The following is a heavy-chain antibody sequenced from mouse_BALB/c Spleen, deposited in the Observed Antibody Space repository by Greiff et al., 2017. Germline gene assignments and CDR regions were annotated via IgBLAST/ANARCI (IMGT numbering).Heavy chain of an antibody. J-gene: IGHJ2*01. CDR1: GFNIKDTY. Sequence: EVQLVESGAELVKPGASVKLSCTASGFNIKDTYMHWVKQRPEQGLEWIGRIDPANGNTKYNPKFQGKATITADTSSNTAYLQLSSLTSEDTAVYYCARGPRGYYFDYWGQGTTLTVSS. CDR2: IDPANGNT. CDR3: ARGPRGYYFDY. V-gene: IGHV14-3*02.